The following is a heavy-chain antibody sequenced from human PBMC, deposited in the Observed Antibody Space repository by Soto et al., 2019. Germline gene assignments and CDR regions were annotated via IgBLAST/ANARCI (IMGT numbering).Heavy chain of an antibody. CDR2: ISAYNGNT. CDR1: GYTFTSYG. J-gene: IGHJ4*02. Sequence: ASVKVSCKASGYTFTSYGISWVRQAPGQGLEWMGWISAYNGNTNYAQKLQGRVTMTTDTSTSTAYMELRSLRSDDTAVYYCARVGNDYYDSSGSRQNFDYWGQGTLVTVSS. V-gene: IGHV1-18*01. D-gene: IGHD3-22*01. CDR3: ARVGNDYYDSSGSRQNFDY.